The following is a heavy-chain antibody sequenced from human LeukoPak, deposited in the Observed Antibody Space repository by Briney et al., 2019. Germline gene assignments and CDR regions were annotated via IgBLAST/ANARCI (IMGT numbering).Heavy chain of an antibody. CDR3: ARVPISYCSSTSCYTSYYFDY. Sequence: SETLSLTCAVYGGSFSGYYWSWIRQPPGKGLEWIGEINHSGSTNYNPSLKSRVTISVDTSKNQFSLKLSSVTAADTAVYYCARVPISYCSSTSCYTSYYFDYWGQGTLVTVS. CDR2: INHSGST. D-gene: IGHD2-2*02. V-gene: IGHV4-34*01. J-gene: IGHJ4*02. CDR1: GGSFSGYY.